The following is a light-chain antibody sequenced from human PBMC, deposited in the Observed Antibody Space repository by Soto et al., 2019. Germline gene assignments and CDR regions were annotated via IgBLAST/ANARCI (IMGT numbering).Light chain of an antibody. Sequence: EIVMTQSPAPLSLSPGERATLSCRASQSVSSYLAWYQQKPGQSPRLLIYDASNRATGIPARFSGRGSGTDFTLTISSQEPEDIAVYSGKQGSHCHPIHFGQGTRLEI. CDR1: QSVSSY. V-gene: IGKV3-11*01. CDR2: DAS. CDR3: KQGSHCHPIH. J-gene: IGKJ5*01.